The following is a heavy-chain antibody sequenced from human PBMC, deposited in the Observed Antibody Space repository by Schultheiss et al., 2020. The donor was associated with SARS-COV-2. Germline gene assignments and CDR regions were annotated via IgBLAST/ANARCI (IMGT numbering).Heavy chain of an antibody. Sequence: GGSLRLSCAASGFSFTSYAMSWVRQAPGKGLEWVSVISGSGGSTYYADSVKGRFTISRDNSKNTLYLQMNSLRAEDTAVYYCARDLYYDSSGTMGYWGQGTLVTVSS. CDR1: GFSFTSYA. J-gene: IGHJ4*02. CDR3: ARDLYYDSSGTMGY. V-gene: IGHV3-23*01. D-gene: IGHD3-22*01. CDR2: ISGSGGST.